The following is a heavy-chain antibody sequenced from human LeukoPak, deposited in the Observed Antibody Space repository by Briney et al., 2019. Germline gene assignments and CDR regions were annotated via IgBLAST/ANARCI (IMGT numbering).Heavy chain of an antibody. CDR3: VRIGLTSSLDH. V-gene: IGHV5-51*01. CDR2: IYPGYSDA. D-gene: IGHD6-13*01. Sequence: GESLKISCKISGYKLTNNWIGWVRQVPGKGLEWMGLIYPGYSDAKYSPSFQGQVTLSVDASISTAYLPLSGLRAPDTAIYYWVRIGLTSSLDHWGQGALVTVSS. CDR1: GYKLTNNW. J-gene: IGHJ5*02.